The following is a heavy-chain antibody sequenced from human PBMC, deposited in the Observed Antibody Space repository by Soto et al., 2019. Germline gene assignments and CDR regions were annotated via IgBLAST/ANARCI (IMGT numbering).Heavy chain of an antibody. Sequence: GASVKVSCKASGGILSSYGISWVRQAPGQGLEWMGGIIPIFDTTNYAQKFQGRVTITADESTSTAYMELSSLGSEDTAVYYCVRGADRSPNRCTPMSYYYGMDVWGQGTTVTVSS. J-gene: IGHJ6*02. V-gene: IGHV1-69*13. CDR3: VRGADRSPNRCTPMSYYYGMDV. CDR1: GGILSSYG. CDR2: IIPIFDTT. D-gene: IGHD2-15*01.